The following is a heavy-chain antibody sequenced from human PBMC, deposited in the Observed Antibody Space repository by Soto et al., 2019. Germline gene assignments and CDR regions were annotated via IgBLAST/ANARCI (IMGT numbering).Heavy chain of an antibody. CDR3: ARDCGKGYGIDV. J-gene: IGHJ6*01. CDR1: GFTFINYN. V-gene: IGHV3-48*02. CDR2: ISSRSSTI. Sequence: GGSLRLSCAASGFTFINYNMNWVRQAPGRGLEWVSYISSRSSTIYYGDSVKGRFTISRDNAKNSLYLQMNSLRDEDTAVYYCARDCGKGYGIDVRAQRTTVTGSS.